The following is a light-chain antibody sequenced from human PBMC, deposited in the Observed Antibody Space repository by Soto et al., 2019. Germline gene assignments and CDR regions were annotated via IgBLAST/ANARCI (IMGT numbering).Light chain of an antibody. Sequence: QSVLTQPPSVSAAPGQTVTISCTGSTSNIGNNYASWYQQLPGKAPRLLIYDSDKRPSGIPDRFSGSKSGTSATLGITGLQTGDEADSYCGSWDSSLSAAVFGGGTKLTVL. V-gene: IGLV1-51*01. CDR3: GSWDSSLSAAV. CDR2: DSD. J-gene: IGLJ2*01. CDR1: TSNIGNNY.